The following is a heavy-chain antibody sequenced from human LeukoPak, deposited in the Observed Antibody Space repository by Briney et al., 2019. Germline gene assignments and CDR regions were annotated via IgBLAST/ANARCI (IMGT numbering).Heavy chain of an antibody. J-gene: IGHJ4*02. CDR2: ISWNGGSI. Sequence: PGGSLRLSCAASGFTFDDYAMHWVRQAPGKGLEWVSGISWNGGSIGYADSVKGRFTISRDNAKNSLYLQMNSLRAEDTALYYCAKARNDGYSSGWFETDYWGQGTLVTVSS. D-gene: IGHD6-19*01. CDR3: AKARNDGYSSGWFETDY. V-gene: IGHV3-9*01. CDR1: GFTFDDYA.